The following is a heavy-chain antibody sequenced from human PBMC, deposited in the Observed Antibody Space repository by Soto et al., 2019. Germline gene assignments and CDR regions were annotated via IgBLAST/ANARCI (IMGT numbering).Heavy chain of an antibody. J-gene: IGHJ6*02. CDR1: GGTFSSYT. V-gene: IGHV1-69*04. CDR3: ARDIGLRSYYYGMDV. Sequence: SVKVSCKASGGTFSSYTISWVRQAPGQGLEWMGRIIPILGIANYAQKFQGRVTITADKSTSTAYMELSSLRSEDTAVYYCARDIGLRSYYYGMDVWGQGTTVTV. CDR2: IIPILGIA. D-gene: IGHD3-10*01.